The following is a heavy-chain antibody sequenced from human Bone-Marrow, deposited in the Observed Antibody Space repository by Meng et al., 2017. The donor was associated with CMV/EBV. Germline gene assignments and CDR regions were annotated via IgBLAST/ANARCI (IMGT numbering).Heavy chain of an antibody. CDR2: ISTDGSAT. Sequence: EVQLGGAGGGLVQPGGSLRLSCAASGVTFRNYWMHWVRQVPGEGLVWVSRISTDGSATSYADSVKGRFTISRDNAKNTLYLQMNSLRGDDTAVYFCVRGVAESLGWEMGYWGQGALVTVSS. D-gene: IGHD7-27*01. CDR3: VRGVAESLGWEMGY. J-gene: IGHJ4*02. V-gene: IGHV3-74*01. CDR1: GVTFRNYW.